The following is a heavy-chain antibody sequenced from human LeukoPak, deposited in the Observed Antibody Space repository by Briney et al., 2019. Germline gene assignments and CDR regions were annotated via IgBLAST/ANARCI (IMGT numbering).Heavy chain of an antibody. D-gene: IGHD3-10*01. J-gene: IGHJ4*02. Sequence: PGGSLRLSCAASGFTFSNYSMNWVRQAPGKGLEWVSSISSRSNYIYYADSVRGRFTISRDNTKNSLFLQMNSLRVEDTAVYYCAKDHYYGSGIGKVADYWGQGTLVTVSS. CDR3: AKDHYYGSGIGKVADY. CDR1: GFTFSNYS. CDR2: ISSRSNYI. V-gene: IGHV3-21*01.